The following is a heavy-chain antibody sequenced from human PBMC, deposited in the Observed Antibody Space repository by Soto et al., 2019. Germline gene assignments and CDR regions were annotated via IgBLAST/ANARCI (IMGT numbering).Heavy chain of an antibody. Sequence: EVQLGESGGGLVQPGESLTLSCAASGFTFSSYWMHWVRQAPGKGLVWVSSIKSDGSGTYYADSVKGLLTISRDNAKNTRYLPLNSLGVENTAVYLCARGNGVRYDGSGYLGRHWGQGTLVTVSS. J-gene: IGHJ4*02. CDR1: GFTFSSYW. CDR2: IKSDGSGT. D-gene: IGHD3-22*01. V-gene: IGHV3-74*01. CDR3: ARGNGVRYDGSGYLGRH.